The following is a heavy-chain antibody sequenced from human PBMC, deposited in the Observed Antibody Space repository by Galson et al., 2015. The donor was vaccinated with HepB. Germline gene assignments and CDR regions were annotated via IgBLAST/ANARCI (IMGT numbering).Heavy chain of an antibody. J-gene: IGHJ5*02. D-gene: IGHD4-17*01. CDR3: ATVEGTPVTTNWFDP. CDR2: FDPDDGET. V-gene: IGHV1-24*01. CDR1: GYTLAELS. Sequence: SVKVSCKASGYTLAELSIHWVRQTPGKGLEWMGGFDPDDGETIYAQKFQGRVTMTEDTSTDTAYMELSSLRSEDTAVYYCATVEGTPVTTNWFDPWGQGTRVSAAS.